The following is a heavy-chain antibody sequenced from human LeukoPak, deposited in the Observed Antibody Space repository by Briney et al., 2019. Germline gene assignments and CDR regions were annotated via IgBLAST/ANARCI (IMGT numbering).Heavy chain of an antibody. Sequence: GGSLRLSCAASGFIVSGKYMSWVRQAPGKGLEWVSVIRSGGSTSYADSVKGRFTISGDNSKNTLYLQMNSLRAEDTAVYYCAREGSFDSSGYNDALDIWGQGTMVTVS. J-gene: IGHJ3*02. D-gene: IGHD3-22*01. V-gene: IGHV3-53*01. CDR1: GFIVSGKY. CDR2: IRSGGST. CDR3: AREGSFDSSGYNDALDI.